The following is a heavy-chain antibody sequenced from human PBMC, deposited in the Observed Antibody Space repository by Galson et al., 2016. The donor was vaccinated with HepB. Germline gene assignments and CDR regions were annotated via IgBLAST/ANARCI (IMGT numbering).Heavy chain of an antibody. V-gene: IGHV3-48*01. J-gene: IGHJ4*02. CDR2: INGRSTTI. Sequence: SLRLSCAASGFTISSFYMTWVRQAPGKGPEWVSYINGRSTTIYYADSVKGRFTVSRDNARNSLSLQMKSLRVEDTAVYYCARDFYGSGSSCWGQGTLVTVSS. D-gene: IGHD3-10*01. CDR3: ARDFYGSGSSC. CDR1: GFTISSFY.